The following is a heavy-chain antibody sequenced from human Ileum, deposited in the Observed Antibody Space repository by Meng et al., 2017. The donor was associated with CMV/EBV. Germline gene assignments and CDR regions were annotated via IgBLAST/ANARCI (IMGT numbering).Heavy chain of an antibody. Sequence: GESLKISCAASGFTVSSNYMSWVRQAPGKGLEWVSVIYSGGSTYYADSVKGRFTISRDNSKNTLYLQMNSLRAEDTAVYYCARRGPGYCSSTSCSSYWFDPWGQGTLVTVSS. D-gene: IGHD2-2*01. V-gene: IGHV3-53*01. J-gene: IGHJ5*02. CDR3: ARRGPGYCSSTSCSSYWFDP. CDR2: IYSGGST. CDR1: GFTVSSNY.